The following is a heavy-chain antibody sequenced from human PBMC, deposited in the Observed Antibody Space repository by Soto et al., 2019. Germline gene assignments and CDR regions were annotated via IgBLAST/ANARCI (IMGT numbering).Heavy chain of an antibody. Sequence: ASVKVSCKASGYTFTSYDSNGVRQATGQGLEWMGWMNPNSGNTGYAQRFQGRVTMTRNTSISTAYMELSRRRSEDTSVYSCARLCASIMIVVTSYYYGMDVWGQGTTVTVSS. J-gene: IGHJ6*02. D-gene: IGHD3-22*01. CDR2: MNPNSGNT. V-gene: IGHV1-8*01. CDR1: GYTFTSYD. CDR3: ARLCASIMIVVTSYYYGMDV.